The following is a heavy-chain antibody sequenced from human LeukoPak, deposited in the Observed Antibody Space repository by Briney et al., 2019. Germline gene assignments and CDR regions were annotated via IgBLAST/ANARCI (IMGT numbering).Heavy chain of an antibody. CDR2: ISYDGSNK. D-gene: IGHD3-22*01. Sequence: PGGSLRLSCAASGFTFSSYGMHWVRQAPGKGLEWVAVISYDGSNKYYADSVKGRFTISRDNSKNTLYLQMNSLRAEDTAVYYCASALVVITTPGNYWGQGTLVTVSS. CDR3: ASALVVITTPGNY. CDR1: GFTFSSYG. J-gene: IGHJ4*02. V-gene: IGHV3-30*03.